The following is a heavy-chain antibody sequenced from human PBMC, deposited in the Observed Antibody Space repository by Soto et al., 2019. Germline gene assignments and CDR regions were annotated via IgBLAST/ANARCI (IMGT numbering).Heavy chain of an antibody. Sequence: SETLSLTCTVSGGSISSYYWRWIRQHPEKGLEWIGYIYYSGSTNYNPSLKSRVTISVDTSKNQFSLKLSSVTAADTAVCYCARDHPIRANQGPHYYYYGMDVWGQGTTVTVSS. CDR1: GGSISSYY. CDR2: IYYSGST. CDR3: ARDHPIRANQGPHYYYYGMDV. J-gene: IGHJ6*02. V-gene: IGHV4-59*01.